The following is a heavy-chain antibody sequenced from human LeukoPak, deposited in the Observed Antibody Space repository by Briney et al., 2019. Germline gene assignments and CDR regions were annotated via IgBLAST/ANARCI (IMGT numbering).Heavy chain of an antibody. V-gene: IGHV1-18*01. J-gene: IGHJ4*02. CDR1: GYTFTSYG. CDR3: ARDQGAVRYIAVAGPYFDY. D-gene: IGHD6-19*01. CDR2: ISAYNGNT. Sequence: ASVRVSFTASGYTFTSYGISWVRQAPGQGLEWMGWISAYNGNTNYAQKLQGRVTMTTDTSTSTAYMELRSLRSDDTAVYYCARDQGAVRYIAVAGPYFDYWGQGTLVTVS.